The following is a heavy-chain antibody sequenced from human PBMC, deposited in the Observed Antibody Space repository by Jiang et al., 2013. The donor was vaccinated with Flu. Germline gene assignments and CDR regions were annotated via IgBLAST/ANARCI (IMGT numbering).Heavy chain of an antibody. CDR3: ARGTIALPNY. Sequence: GASVKVSCKASGYTFTSYGISWVRQAPGQGLEWMGIINPSSGSPTYAQKFQGRVTMTRDASTAAVYMELSSLTSDDTAVYYCARGTIALPNYVGQGTLVTVSS. V-gene: IGHV1-18*01. J-gene: IGHJ4*02. D-gene: IGHD6-13*01. CDR2: INPSSGSP. CDR1: GYTFTSYG.